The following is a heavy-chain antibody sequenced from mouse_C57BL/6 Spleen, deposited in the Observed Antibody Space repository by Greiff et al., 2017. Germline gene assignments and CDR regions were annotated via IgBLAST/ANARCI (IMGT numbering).Heavy chain of an antibody. CDR2: ILPGSGST. D-gene: IGHD2-4*01. J-gene: IGHJ4*01. CDR3: ARKGDYDGGYYAMDY. CDR1: GYTFTGYW. V-gene: IGHV1-9*01. Sequence: QVQLQQSGAELMKPGASVKLSCKATGYTFTGYWIEWVKQRPGHGLEWIGEILPGSGSTNYNGKFKGKATFTADTSSNTAYMQLSSLTTEDSAIYYCARKGDYDGGYYAMDYWGQGTSVTVSS.